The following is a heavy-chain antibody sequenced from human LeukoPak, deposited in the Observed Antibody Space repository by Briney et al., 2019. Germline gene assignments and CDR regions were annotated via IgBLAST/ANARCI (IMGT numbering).Heavy chain of an antibody. CDR2: ISSSSSTI. CDR1: GFTFSSYS. CDR3: ARDPDAPGIAVAGYYYGMDV. D-gene: IGHD6-19*01. V-gene: IGHV3-48*04. J-gene: IGHJ6*02. Sequence: GGSLRLSCAASGFTFSSYSMNWVRQAPGKGLEWVSYISSSSSTIYYADSVKGRFTISRDNAKNSLYLQMNSLRAEDTAVYYCARDPDAPGIAVAGYYYGMDVWGQGTTVTVSS.